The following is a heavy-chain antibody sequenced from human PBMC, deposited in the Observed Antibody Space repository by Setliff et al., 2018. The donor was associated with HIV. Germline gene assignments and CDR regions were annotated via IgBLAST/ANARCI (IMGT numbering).Heavy chain of an antibody. CDR1: SGSLSGYY. J-gene: IGHJ4*02. Sequence: KPSETLSLTCAVYSGSLSGYYWSWLRQPPGRGLEWIGETNQGGTTNYNPSLKSQATISVDRSKNQFSLKLSSVTAADSAVYYCAVGSQPRLAYWGQGTLVTVSS. CDR2: TNQGGTT. CDR3: AVGSQPRLAY. D-gene: IGHD5-18*01. V-gene: IGHV4-34*01.